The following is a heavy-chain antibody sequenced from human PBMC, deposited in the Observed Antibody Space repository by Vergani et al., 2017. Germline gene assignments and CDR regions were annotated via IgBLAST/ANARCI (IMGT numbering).Heavy chain of an antibody. D-gene: IGHD5-18*01. V-gene: IGHV3-23*04. J-gene: IGHJ4*02. CDR2: ISGSGGST. CDR1: GFTFSSYA. Sequence: EVQLVESGGGLVQPGGSLRLSCAASGFTFSSYAMSWVRQAPGKGLEWVSAISGSGGSTYYADSVKGRFTISRDNSKNTLYLQMNSLRAEDTAVYYCAKDRGPWIQLWLTPFDYWGQGTLVTVSS. CDR3: AKDRGPWIQLWLTPFDY.